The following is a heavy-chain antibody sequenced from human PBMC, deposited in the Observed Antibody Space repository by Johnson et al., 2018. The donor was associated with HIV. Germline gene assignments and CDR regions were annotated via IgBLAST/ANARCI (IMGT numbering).Heavy chain of an antibody. D-gene: IGHD6-6*01. V-gene: IGHV3-33*08. CDR1: GFTFSSYG. Sequence: QVQLVESGGGVVQPGRSLRLSCAASGFTFSSYGMHWVRQAPGKGLEWVAVIRYDGSKKYYVDSVKGRFTISKDNAKNSLYLQMNSLRAEDTAVYYCARGGHLVLDAFDIWGQGTMVTVSS. J-gene: IGHJ3*02. CDR3: ARGGHLVLDAFDI. CDR2: IRYDGSKK.